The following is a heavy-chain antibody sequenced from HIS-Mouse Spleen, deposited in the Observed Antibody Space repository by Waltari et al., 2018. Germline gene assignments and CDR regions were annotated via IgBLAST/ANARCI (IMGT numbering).Heavy chain of an antibody. V-gene: IGHV1-69*04. CDR3: AKAWNWGSSFDY. D-gene: IGHD7-27*01. Sequence: QVQLVQSGAEVKKPGSSVKVSCKASGGTFSSYAISWVRQAPGQGLEWMGRIIPILGIANYEHKFQGRVTITADKSTSTAYMELNSLRAEDTAVYYCAKAWNWGSSFDYWGQGTLVTVSS. CDR2: IIPILGIA. J-gene: IGHJ4*02. CDR1: GGTFSSYA.